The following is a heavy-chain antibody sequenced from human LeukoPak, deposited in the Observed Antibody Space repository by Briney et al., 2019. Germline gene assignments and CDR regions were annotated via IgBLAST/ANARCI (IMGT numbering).Heavy chain of an antibody. CDR2: IRYDGSNK. CDR3: ARAGSSSSSWFDY. D-gene: IGHD6-13*01. J-gene: IGHJ4*02. V-gene: IGHV3-30*02. Sequence: GGSLRLSCAASGFTFSSYGMHWVRQAPGKGLEWVAFIRYDGSNKYYADSVKGRFTISRDNSKNTLYLQMNSLRAEDTAVYYCARAGSSSSSWFDYWGQGTLVAVSS. CDR1: GFTFSSYG.